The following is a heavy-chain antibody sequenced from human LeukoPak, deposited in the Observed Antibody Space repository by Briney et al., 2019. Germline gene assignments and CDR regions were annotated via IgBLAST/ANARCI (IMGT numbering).Heavy chain of an antibody. CDR1: GGSISSSSYY. CDR3: ARAPSNYYYYYGMDV. Sequence: SETLSLTCTVSGGSISSSSYYWGWIRQPPGKGLEWIGSIYYSGSTYYNPSLKSRVTISVGTSKNQFSLKLTSVTAADTAVYYCARAPSNYYYYYGMDVWGQGTTVTVSS. J-gene: IGHJ6*02. CDR2: IYYSGST. V-gene: IGHV4-39*07.